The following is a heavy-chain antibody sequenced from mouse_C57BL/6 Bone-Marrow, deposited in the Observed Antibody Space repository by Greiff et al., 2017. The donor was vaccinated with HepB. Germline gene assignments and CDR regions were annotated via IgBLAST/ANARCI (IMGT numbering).Heavy chain of an antibody. J-gene: IGHJ1*03. Sequence: EVKLVESGGGLVQPGGSLSLSCAASGFTFTDYYMSWVRQPPGKALEWLGFIRNKANGYTTEYSASVKGRFTISRDNSQSILYLQMNALRAEDSATYYCARYIDYGTYWYFDVWGTGTTVTVSS. D-gene: IGHD1-1*01. CDR3: ARYIDYGTYWYFDV. CDR1: GFTFTDYY. CDR2: IRNKANGYTT. V-gene: IGHV7-3*01.